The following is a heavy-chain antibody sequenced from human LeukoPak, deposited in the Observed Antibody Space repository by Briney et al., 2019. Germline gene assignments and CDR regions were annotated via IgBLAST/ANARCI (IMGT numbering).Heavy chain of an antibody. J-gene: IGHJ4*02. CDR2: VSPNSGGT. V-gene: IGHV1-2*02. CDR1: GYTFTGYY. CDR3: ARDNSATSDCSSSSCYHFDY. D-gene: IGHD2-15*01. Sequence: ASVKVSCKASGYTFTGYYIYWVRQAPGQGLEWMGWVSPNSGGTNYAQKVQGRVTMTTDTSTRTAFMVLRSLRSDDTAVYYCARDNSATSDCSSSSCYHFDYWGQGTLVTVSS.